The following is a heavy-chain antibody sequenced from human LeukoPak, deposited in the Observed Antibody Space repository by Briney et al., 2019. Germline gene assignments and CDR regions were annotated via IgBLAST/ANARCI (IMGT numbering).Heavy chain of an antibody. CDR2: IKQDGSET. Sequence: PGGSLRLSCAASRFTLSNYWMSWVRQAPGKGLEWVANIKQDGSETYYVDSVKGRFTISRDNAKNSLSLQMKSLRAEDTAVYYCARQRGSGCLDYWGQGTLVTVSS. CDR1: RFTLSNYW. CDR3: ARQRGSGCLDY. V-gene: IGHV3-7*01. J-gene: IGHJ4*02. D-gene: IGHD6-19*01.